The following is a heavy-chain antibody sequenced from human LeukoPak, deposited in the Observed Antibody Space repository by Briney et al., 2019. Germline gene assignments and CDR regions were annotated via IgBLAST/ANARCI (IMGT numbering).Heavy chain of an antibody. D-gene: IGHD1-14*01. Sequence: SETLSLTCTVSGASISSSTYFWGWIRQPPGKGLEWIASFYYTRNTYYNPSLQSRATISVDTSKNRFSLRLMSVTAADTAVYYCAKTGIDGFYHGNIDYWGPGTLVTVSS. CDR3: AKTGIDGFYHGNIDY. CDR1: GASISSSTYF. J-gene: IGHJ4*02. V-gene: IGHV4-39*01. CDR2: FYYTRNT.